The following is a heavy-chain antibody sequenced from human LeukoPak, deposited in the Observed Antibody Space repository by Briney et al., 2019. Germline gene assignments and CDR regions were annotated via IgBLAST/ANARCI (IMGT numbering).Heavy chain of an antibody. D-gene: IGHD3-10*01. V-gene: IGHV3-30*04. Sequence: GRSLRLSCAASGFTFSSYAVHWVRQAPGKGLEWVAVISYDESNQYYADSVKGRFTISRDDSRNTLYLQMNSLRAEDTAVYYCARDQRKSYYYGSGFDYWGQGTLVTVSS. CDR1: GFTFSSYA. CDR3: ARDQRKSYYYGSGFDY. J-gene: IGHJ4*02. CDR2: ISYDESNQ.